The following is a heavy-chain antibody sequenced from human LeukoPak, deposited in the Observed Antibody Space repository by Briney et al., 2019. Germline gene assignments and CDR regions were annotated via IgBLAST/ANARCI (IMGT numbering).Heavy chain of an antibody. CDR1: GFTFSSYS. Sequence: GGSLRLSCAASGFTFSSYSMNSVRQAPGKGLEWVSSISRISSYIYYADSVKGRFTISRDNAKNSLYLQMNSLRAEDTAVYYCARDGALWITDAFDIWGQGTMVTVSS. J-gene: IGHJ3*02. CDR3: ARDGALWITDAFDI. CDR2: ISRISSYI. V-gene: IGHV3-21*01. D-gene: IGHD3-10*01.